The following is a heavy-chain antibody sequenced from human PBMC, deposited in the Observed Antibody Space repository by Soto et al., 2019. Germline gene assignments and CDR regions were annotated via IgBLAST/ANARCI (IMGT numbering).Heavy chain of an antibody. Sequence: LTLSCAGSGFTLSYHYIDWVRQAPGKGLEWVGRSRDKPQGYSTAYAASVKGKFTTSRDESKNSAYLQMNSLKTEDTAVYYCVRATYFSDSSGYTRCLDYWGQGTLVTVSS. CDR2: SRDKPQGYST. D-gene: IGHD3-22*01. J-gene: IGHJ4*02. V-gene: IGHV3-72*01. CDR3: VRATYFSDSSGYTRCLDY. CDR1: GFTLSYHY.